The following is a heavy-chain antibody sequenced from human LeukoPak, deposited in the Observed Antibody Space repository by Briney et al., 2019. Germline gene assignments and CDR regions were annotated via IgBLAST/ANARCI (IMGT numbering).Heavy chain of an antibody. CDR2: IWYDGSNK. J-gene: IGHJ4*02. D-gene: IGHD1-26*01. Sequence: GSLRLSCAASGFTFSSYGMHWVRQAPGKGLEWVAVIWYDGSNKYYADSVKGRFTISRDNSKNTLYLQMNSLRAEDTAVYYCAREAWELGDYFDYWGQGTLVTVSS. V-gene: IGHV3-33*01. CDR1: GFTFSSYG. CDR3: AREAWELGDYFDY.